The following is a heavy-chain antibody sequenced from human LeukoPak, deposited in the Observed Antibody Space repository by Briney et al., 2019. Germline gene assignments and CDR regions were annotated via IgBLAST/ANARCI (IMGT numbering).Heavy chain of an antibody. Sequence: SETLSLTCTVSGYSISSGYYWGWIRQPPRKRLEWVGSIYHSGSTYYNPSLKSRVTISVDTSKNQFSLKLSSVTAADTAVYYCASIAARPEAFDYWGQGTLVTVSS. J-gene: IGHJ4*02. CDR3: ASIAARPEAFDY. V-gene: IGHV4-38-2*02. CDR1: GYSISSGYY. CDR2: IYHSGST. D-gene: IGHD6-6*01.